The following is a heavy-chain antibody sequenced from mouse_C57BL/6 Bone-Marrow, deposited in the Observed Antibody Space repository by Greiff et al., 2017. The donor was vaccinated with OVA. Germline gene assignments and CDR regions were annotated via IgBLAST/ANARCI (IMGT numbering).Heavy chain of an antibody. Sequence: QVQLQQSGAELVRPGTSVKVSCKASGYAFTNYLIEWVKQRPGQGLEWIGVINPGSGGTNYNEKFKGKATLTADKSSSTAYMQLSSLTSEDSAVYFCARRGIYYGNRYAMDYWGQGTSVTVSS. D-gene: IGHD2-1*01. CDR1: GYAFTNYL. V-gene: IGHV1-54*01. CDR3: ARRGIYYGNRYAMDY. CDR2: INPGSGGT. J-gene: IGHJ4*01.